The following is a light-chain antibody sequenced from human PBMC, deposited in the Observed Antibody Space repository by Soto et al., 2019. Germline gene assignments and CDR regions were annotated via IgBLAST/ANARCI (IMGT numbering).Light chain of an antibody. J-gene: IGKJ4*01. CDR2: DAS. V-gene: IGKV1-33*01. CDR1: QDISNY. Sequence: DIQMTQSPSSLSASVGDRVTITFQASQDISNYLNWYQQKPGKAPKLLIYDASNLETGVPSRFSGSGSGTDFTFTISSLQPEDIATYYCQQYDNLPLTFGGGTNVDI. CDR3: QQYDNLPLT.